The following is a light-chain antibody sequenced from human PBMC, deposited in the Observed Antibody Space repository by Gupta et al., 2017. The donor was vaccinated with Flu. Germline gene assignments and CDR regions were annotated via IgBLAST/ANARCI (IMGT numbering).Light chain of an antibody. V-gene: IGKV2-28*01. CDR2: LGS. J-gene: IGKJ4*01. CDR1: QSLLHSNGYNF. Sequence: VTSGEPASISCRSSQSLLHSNGYNFLDWYLQEPGQSPQLLIYLGSNRASGVPDRFSGSGSGTDFTLKISRVEAEDVGVYYCMQTLQTPRTFGGGTKVEIK. CDR3: MQTLQTPRT.